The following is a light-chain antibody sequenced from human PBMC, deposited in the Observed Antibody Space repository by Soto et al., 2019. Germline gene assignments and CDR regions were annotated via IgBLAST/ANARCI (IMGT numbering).Light chain of an antibody. CDR3: QQYGSSPQT. CDR2: GAS. V-gene: IGKV3-20*01. Sequence: EIVLTQSPGTLSLSPGQRATLSCRASRSVNSSYLAWFQQKPGQAPRLLIYGASTRATGIPDRFSGSGAGTEFTLTISILEPEDFAVYYCQQYGSSPQTFGQGTKVEIK. CDR1: RSVNSSY. J-gene: IGKJ1*01.